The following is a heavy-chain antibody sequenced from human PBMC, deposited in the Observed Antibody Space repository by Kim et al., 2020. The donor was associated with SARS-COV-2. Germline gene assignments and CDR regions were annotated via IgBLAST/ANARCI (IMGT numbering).Heavy chain of an antibody. CDR1: GFTFSSYD. Sequence: GGSLRLSCAASGFTFSSYDMHWVRQATGKGLEWVSAIGTAGDTYYPGSVKGRFTISRENAKNSLYLQMNSLRAGDTAVYYCARGGFGEYKGFSFDYWGQGTLVTVSS. J-gene: IGHJ4*02. CDR2: IGTAGDT. CDR3: ARGGFGEYKGFSFDY. V-gene: IGHV3-13*01. D-gene: IGHD3-10*01.